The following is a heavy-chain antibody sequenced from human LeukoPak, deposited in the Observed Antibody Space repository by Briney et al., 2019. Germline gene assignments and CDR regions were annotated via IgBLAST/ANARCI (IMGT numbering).Heavy chain of an antibody. D-gene: IGHD1-26*01. Sequence: GGSLILSCAASGFTFSSYSMNWVRQAPGKGLEWVSSISSSSSYIYYADSVKGRFTISRDNAKNSLYLQMNSLRAEDTAVYYCARDFRDRVGATTVWFDPWGQGTLVTVSS. CDR1: GFTFSSYS. CDR3: ARDFRDRVGATTVWFDP. J-gene: IGHJ5*02. CDR2: ISSSSSYI. V-gene: IGHV3-21*01.